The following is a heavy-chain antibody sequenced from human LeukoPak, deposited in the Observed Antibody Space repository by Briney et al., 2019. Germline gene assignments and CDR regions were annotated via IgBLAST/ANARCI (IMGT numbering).Heavy chain of an antibody. D-gene: IGHD3-16*02. CDR2: IYYTVGT. V-gene: IGHV4-59*08. CDR1: GGSISSYY. J-gene: IGHJ3*02. Sequence: PSETLSLTCTVAGGSISSYYWSWIRQPPAKVLECIGYIYYTVGTNYNPSLKSLVSTSVDPSKNPSSPRLSSVTAADTALYYCARNALVTFGGAIVPDASDIWGQGTMVTVSS. CDR3: ARNALVTFGGAIVPDASDI.